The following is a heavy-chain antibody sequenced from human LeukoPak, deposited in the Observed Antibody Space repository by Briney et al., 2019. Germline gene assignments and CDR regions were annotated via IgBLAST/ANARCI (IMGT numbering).Heavy chain of an antibody. CDR1: GGSISSGDYY. CDR3: ARNVVPAAKDAFDI. Sequence: PSETLSLTCTVSGGSISSGDYYWSWIRQPPGKGLEWIGYIYYSGSTYYNPSLKSRVTISVDTSKNQFSLKLSSVTAADTAVYYCARNVVPAAKDAFDIWGQGTMVTVSS. CDR2: IYYSGST. D-gene: IGHD2-2*01. J-gene: IGHJ3*02. V-gene: IGHV4-30-4*08.